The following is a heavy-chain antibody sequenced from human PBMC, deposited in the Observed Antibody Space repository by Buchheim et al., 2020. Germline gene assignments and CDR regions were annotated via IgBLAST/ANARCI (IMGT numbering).Heavy chain of an antibody. V-gene: IGHV4-39*07. CDR2: IYYSGST. CDR3: ARIVGYCSSTSCPSYYYFDC. CDR1: GGSISSSSYY. Sequence: QLQLQESGPGLVKPSETLSLTCTVSGGSISSSSYYWGWIRQPPGKGLEWIGSIYYSGSTYYNPSLKSRVTISVDTSKNQFSLKLSSVTAADTAVYYCARIVGYCSSTSCPSYYYFDCWGQGTL. J-gene: IGHJ4*02. D-gene: IGHD2-2*01.